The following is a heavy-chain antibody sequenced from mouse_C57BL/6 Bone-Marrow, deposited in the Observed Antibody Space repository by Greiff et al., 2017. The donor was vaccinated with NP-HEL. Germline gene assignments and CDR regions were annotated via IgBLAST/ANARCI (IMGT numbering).Heavy chain of an antibody. V-gene: IGHV1-63*01. CDR1: GYTFTNYW. D-gene: IGHD1-1*01. CDR2: IYPGGGYT. Sequence: VQLQQSGAELVRPGTSVKMSCKASGYTFTNYWIGWAKQRPGHGLEWIGDIYPGGGYTNYNEKFKGKATLTADKSSSTAYMQFSSLTSEDSAIYYCARSDPYGSSYDAMDYWGQGTSVTVSS. J-gene: IGHJ4*01. CDR3: ARSDPYGSSYDAMDY.